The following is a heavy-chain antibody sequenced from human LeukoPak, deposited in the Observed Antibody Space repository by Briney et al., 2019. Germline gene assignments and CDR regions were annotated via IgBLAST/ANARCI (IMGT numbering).Heavy chain of an antibody. J-gene: IGHJ4*02. CDR3: EKKGRSFLGWGEPNTSLDY. CDR2: ISYDGSNK. Sequence: GGSLRLSCAASGFTFSSYGMHWVRQAPGKGLEWVAVISYDGSNKYYADSVKGRFTISRDNSKNTLYLQMNSRRAGDRAVFYWEKKGRSFLGWGEPNTSLDYGGQEPLVPLS. V-gene: IGHV3-30*18. CDR1: GFTFSSYG. D-gene: IGHD3-16*01.